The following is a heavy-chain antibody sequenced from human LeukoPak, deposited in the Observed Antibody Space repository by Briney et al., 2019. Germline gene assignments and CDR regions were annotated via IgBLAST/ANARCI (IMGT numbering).Heavy chain of an antibody. D-gene: IGHD3-10*01. CDR1: GFTFRSYA. J-gene: IGHJ4*02. V-gene: IGHV3-30*04. CDR3: ARDITMVRGVLDY. CDR2: ISYDGSNK. Sequence: GGSRRLSWAAPGFTFRSYALPWVRQAPGKGLDGVAVISYDGSNKYYADSVKGRFTISRDNSKNTLYLQMNSLRAEDTAVYYCARDITMVRGVLDYWGQGTLVTVSS.